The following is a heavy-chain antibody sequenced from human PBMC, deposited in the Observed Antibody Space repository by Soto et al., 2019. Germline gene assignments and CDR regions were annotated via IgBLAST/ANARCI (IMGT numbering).Heavy chain of an antibody. CDR3: ARGHGGYCSGGSRRWFDP. V-gene: IGHV1-8*01. D-gene: IGHD2-15*01. Sequence: GASVKVSCKASGYTFTSYDINWVRQATGQGHEWMGWMNPNSGNTGYAQKFQGRVTMTRNTSISTAYMELSSLRSEDTAVYYCARGHGGYCSGGSRRWFDPWDQGTLVTVSS. CDR1: GYTFTSYD. J-gene: IGHJ5*02. CDR2: MNPNSGNT.